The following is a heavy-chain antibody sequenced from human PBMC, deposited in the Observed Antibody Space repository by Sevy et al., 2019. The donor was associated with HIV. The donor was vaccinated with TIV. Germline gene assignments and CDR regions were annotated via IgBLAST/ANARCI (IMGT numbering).Heavy chain of an antibody. Sequence: GGSLRLSCAASGFSFSTHAMHWVRQAPGKGLEWVAVISYEGTETFYAASVEGRVTISRDNSKNMLSLEMNSLRPEDTAVYYCARDGGYSVKWYPLYWGHGTLVTVSS. CDR2: ISYEGTET. J-gene: IGHJ4*01. CDR1: GFSFSTHA. V-gene: IGHV3-30-3*01. CDR3: ARDGGYSVKWYPLY. D-gene: IGHD1-26*01.